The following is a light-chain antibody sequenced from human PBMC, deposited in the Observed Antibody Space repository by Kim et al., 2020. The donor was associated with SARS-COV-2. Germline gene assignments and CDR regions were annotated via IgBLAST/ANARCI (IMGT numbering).Light chain of an antibody. Sequence: SASVGDRVTITCRASESIGSWLAWYQQTPGEAPSLLIYSTSNLHSGVPSRFSGSGYGTDFTLTVSSLQPEDSAVYYCQQLNAFPLTFGGGTKVEI. CDR2: STS. CDR1: ESIGSW. V-gene: IGKV1-12*01. J-gene: IGKJ4*01. CDR3: QQLNAFPLT.